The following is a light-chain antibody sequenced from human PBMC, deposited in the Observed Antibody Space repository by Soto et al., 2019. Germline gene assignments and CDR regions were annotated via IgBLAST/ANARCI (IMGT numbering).Light chain of an antibody. J-gene: IGKJ1*01. CDR1: QSVGSY. CDR2: ETS. CDR3: QQRSSWPRT. V-gene: IGKV3-11*01. Sequence: EIVLTQSPATLSLSPGERATLSCRASQSVGSYLTWYQQKPGQAPRLLIYETSKRATGIPARFSGSGSGTDFTLNISSLEPEDFAVYYGQQRSSWPRTFGQGTKVDIK.